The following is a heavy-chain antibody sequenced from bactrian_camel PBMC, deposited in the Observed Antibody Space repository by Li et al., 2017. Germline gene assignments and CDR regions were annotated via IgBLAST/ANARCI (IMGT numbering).Heavy chain of an antibody. Sequence: HVQLVESGGGSVQAGGSLRLVCAASGFTDSGYCMGWFRQVPGKEREGLATVYTPGGYTRYADSVKGRFTISHDEAKRTLSLQMTALEHEDSATYYCAQDVLERGCSPTAVFHIWGQGTQVTVS. CDR2: VYTPGGYT. D-gene: IGHD8*01. V-gene: IGHV3S1*01. CDR3: AQDVLERGCSPTAVFHI. CDR1: GFTDSGYC. J-gene: IGHJ4*01.